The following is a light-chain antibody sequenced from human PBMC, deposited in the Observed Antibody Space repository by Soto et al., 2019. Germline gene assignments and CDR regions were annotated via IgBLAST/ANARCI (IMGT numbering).Light chain of an antibody. Sequence: DIQMTQSPSSLSASVGDRVTITCRASQSISSFLNCYQQKPGEAPKLLIYAATSLHSGVPSRFSGSGSATDFTLTISSLQPEDFATYYCQQTYTTPRTFGQGTTVEI. CDR3: QQTYTTPRT. CDR1: QSISSF. J-gene: IGKJ1*01. V-gene: IGKV1-39*01. CDR2: AAT.